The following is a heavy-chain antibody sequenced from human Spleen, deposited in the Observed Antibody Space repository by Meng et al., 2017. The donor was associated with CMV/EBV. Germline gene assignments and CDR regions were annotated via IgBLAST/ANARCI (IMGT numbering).Heavy chain of an antibody. J-gene: IGHJ5*02. CDR3: ARAPRGQMRGGVIAALRAFWFDP. V-gene: IGHV4-34*01. Sequence: YYWSWIRQHPGKGLEWIGEINHSGSTNYNPSLKSRVIISVDTSKNQFSLKLSSVTAADTAVYYCARAPRGQMRGGVIAALRAFWFDPWGQGTLVTVSS. CDR2: INHSGST. CDR1: YY. D-gene: IGHD6-6*01.